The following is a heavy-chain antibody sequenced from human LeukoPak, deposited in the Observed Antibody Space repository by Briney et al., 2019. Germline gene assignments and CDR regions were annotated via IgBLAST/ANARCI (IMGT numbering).Heavy chain of an antibody. CDR3: AKTPRGYSSSWFDC. CDR2: ISYDGSNK. Sequence: GGSLRLSCAASGFTFSSYAMHWVRQAPGKGLEWVAVISYDGSNKYYADSVKGRFTISRDNAKNSLYLQMNSLRDEDTAVYYCAKTPRGYSSSWFDCWGQGTLVTVSS. V-gene: IGHV3-30-3*02. J-gene: IGHJ4*02. D-gene: IGHD6-13*01. CDR1: GFTFSSYA.